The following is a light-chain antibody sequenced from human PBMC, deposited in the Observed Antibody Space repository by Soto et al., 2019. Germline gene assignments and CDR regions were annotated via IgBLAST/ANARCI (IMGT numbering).Light chain of an antibody. V-gene: IGLV2-8*01. CDR2: EVT. CDR3: ASYAGTKLFV. Sequence: QSVLTQPPSASGSPGQSLTISCTGTSSDVGFYNFVSWYQQRPGKAPKLVIYEVTKRPSGVPDRFSGSKSGSTASLTVSGLQADDEAEYYCASYAGTKLFVFGGGTKLTVL. J-gene: IGLJ2*01. CDR1: SSDVGFYNF.